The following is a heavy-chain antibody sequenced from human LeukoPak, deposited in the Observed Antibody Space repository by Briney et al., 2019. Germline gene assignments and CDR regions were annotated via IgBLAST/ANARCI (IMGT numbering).Heavy chain of an antibody. CDR2: INPSGGST. Sequence: ASVKVSCKASGYTFTSYYMHWVRQAPGQGLEWMGIINPSGGSTNYAQKLQGRVTMTTDTSTSTAYMELRSLRSDDTAVYYCARDLHYDSSGYRNFDYWGQGTLVTVSS. J-gene: IGHJ4*02. V-gene: IGHV1-46*01. CDR1: GYTFTSYY. D-gene: IGHD3-22*01. CDR3: ARDLHYDSSGYRNFDY.